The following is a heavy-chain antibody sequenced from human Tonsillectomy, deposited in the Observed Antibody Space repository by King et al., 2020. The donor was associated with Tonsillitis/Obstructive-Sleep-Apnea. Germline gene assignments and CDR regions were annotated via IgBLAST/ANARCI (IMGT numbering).Heavy chain of an antibody. Sequence: VQLVESGGGLVKPGGSLRLSCAASGFTFSSYSMNWVRQAPGKGLEWVSSISSSSSYIYYADSVKGRFTISRDNAKNSLYLQMNSLRAEDTAVYYCARAGRYSGYGRYWGQGTLVTVSS. CDR1: GFTFSSYS. CDR2: ISSSSSYI. D-gene: IGHD5-12*01. CDR3: ARAGRYSGYGRY. V-gene: IGHV3-21*01. J-gene: IGHJ4*02.